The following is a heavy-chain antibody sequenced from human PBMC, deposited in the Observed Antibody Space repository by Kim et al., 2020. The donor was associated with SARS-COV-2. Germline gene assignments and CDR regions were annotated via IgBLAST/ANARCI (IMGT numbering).Heavy chain of an antibody. CDR2: IKSKTDGGTS. D-gene: IGHD3-3*01. J-gene: IGHJ3*02. V-gene: IGHV3-15*01. Sequence: GGSLRLSCAASGFTFSNAWMRWVRQAPGKGLEWVGRIKSKTDGGTSDYSAPVKGRITISRDDSKNTLYLQRNRLKTEDTAVYYCTTEHHYDFWSGRRSVDIWGQGTMVTVSS. CDR3: TTEHHYDFWSGRRSVDI. CDR1: GFTFSNAW.